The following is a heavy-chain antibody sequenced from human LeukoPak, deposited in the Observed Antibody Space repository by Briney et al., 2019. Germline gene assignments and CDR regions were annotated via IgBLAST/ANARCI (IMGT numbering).Heavy chain of an antibody. CDR3: AKGDYGGFDY. CDR2: ISYDGSNK. CDR1: GFTFSNYG. Sequence: PGGSLRLSCAASGFTFSNYGMHWVRQAPGKGLEWVAIISYDGSNKYYADSVKGRFTISRDNSKNTLYLQMNSLRAEDTAVYYCAKGDYGGFDYWGQGTLVTVSS. D-gene: IGHD4-23*01. V-gene: IGHV3-30*18. J-gene: IGHJ4*02.